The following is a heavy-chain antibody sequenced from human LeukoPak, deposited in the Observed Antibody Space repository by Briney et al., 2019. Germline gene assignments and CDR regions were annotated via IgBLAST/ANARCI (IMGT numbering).Heavy chain of an antibody. Sequence: GGSLRLSCAASGFTFSSYGMHWVRQAPGKGLEWVAVISYDGSNKYYADSVKGRFTISRDNSKNTLYLQMNSLRAEDTAVYYCARATRYGGDCFYWGQGTLVTVSS. CDR2: ISYDGSNK. CDR1: GFTFSSYG. J-gene: IGHJ4*02. V-gene: IGHV3-30*03. D-gene: IGHD2-21*02. CDR3: ARATRYGGDCFY.